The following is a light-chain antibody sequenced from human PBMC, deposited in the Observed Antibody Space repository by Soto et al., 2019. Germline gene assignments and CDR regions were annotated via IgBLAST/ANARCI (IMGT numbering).Light chain of an antibody. CDR1: SGEVGGYNY. CDR3: SSYTSSSTPVV. CDR2: DVS. J-gene: IGLJ2*01. Sequence: QSALTQPASVSGSPGQWITIPCTGTSGEVGGYNYVSWYQQHPGKAPKLMIYDVSNRPSGVSNRFSGSKSGNTASLTISGLQAEDEADYYCSSYTSSSTPVVFGGGTKLTVL. V-gene: IGLV2-14*01.